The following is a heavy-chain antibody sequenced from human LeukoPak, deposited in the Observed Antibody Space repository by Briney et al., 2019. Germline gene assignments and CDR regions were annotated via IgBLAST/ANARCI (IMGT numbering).Heavy chain of an antibody. Sequence: SETLSLTCTVSGGSISSGSYYWSWIRQPAGKGLEWIGRIYTSGSTNYNPSLRSRVTISADTSKNQFSLKLSSVTAADTAVYYCARDGPYSSSYYYYMDVWGKGTTVTVSS. CDR2: IYTSGST. CDR1: GGSISSGSYY. J-gene: IGHJ6*03. V-gene: IGHV4-61*02. CDR3: ARDGPYSSSYYYYMDV. D-gene: IGHD6-13*01.